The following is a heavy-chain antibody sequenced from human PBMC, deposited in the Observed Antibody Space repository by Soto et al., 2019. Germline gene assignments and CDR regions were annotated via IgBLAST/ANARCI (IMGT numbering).Heavy chain of an antibody. D-gene: IGHD5-18*01. J-gene: IGHJ4*02. V-gene: IGHV1-3*01. CDR1: GYTFTSYA. CDR2: INAGNGNT. CDR3: ARDPGYSYGYN. Sequence: QVQLVQSGAEVKKPGASVKVACKASGYTFTSYAMPWVRQAPGQRLEWMGWINAGNGNTKYSQKFQGRVTITRDTSASTAYMELSSLRSEDTAVYYCARDPGYSYGYNWGQGTLVTVS.